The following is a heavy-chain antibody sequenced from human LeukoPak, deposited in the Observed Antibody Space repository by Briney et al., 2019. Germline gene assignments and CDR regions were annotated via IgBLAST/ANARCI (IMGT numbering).Heavy chain of an antibody. CDR1: GFTFSIYD. D-gene: IGHD6-13*01. CDR2: INIAGDT. J-gene: IGHJ4*02. CDR3: VGVGGSGNWFTFHY. Sequence: GGSLRLSCAASGFTFSIYDMHWVRQAPGKGLEWVSIINIAGDTYYSGSVKGRFTISRENAKNSLYLQMNSLRAGDTAVYYCVGVGGSGNWFTFHYWGQGTLVTVSS. V-gene: IGHV3-13*04.